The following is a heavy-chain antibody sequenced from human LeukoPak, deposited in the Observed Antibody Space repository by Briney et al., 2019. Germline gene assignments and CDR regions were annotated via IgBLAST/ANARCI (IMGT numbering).Heavy chain of an antibody. CDR2: ISGSGGST. V-gene: IGHV3-23*01. D-gene: IGHD6-6*01. CDR3: AKDPEYSSSPYYFDY. J-gene: IGHJ4*02. CDR1: GFTFSSCA. Sequence: GGSLRLSCAASGFTFSSCAMSWVRQAPGKGLEWVSAISGSGGSTYYADSVKGRFTISRDNSKNTLYLQMNSLRAEDTAVYYCAKDPEYSSSPYYFDYWGQGTLVTVSS.